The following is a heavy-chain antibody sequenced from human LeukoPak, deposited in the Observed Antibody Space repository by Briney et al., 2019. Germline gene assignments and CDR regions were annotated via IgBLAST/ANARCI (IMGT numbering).Heavy chain of an antibody. D-gene: IGHD5-18*01. J-gene: IGHJ4*02. CDR2: IYISGRT. Sequence: SETLSLTCTVSGGSISTYYWSWIRQPAGKGLEWIGRIYISGRTNDNPSLQSRVTMSVDTSRSQFSLKLRSVTAADTAVYYCAREASDTAMATYYFDYWGQGTLVTVSS. CDR3: AREASDTAMATYYFDY. V-gene: IGHV4-4*07. CDR1: GGSISTYY.